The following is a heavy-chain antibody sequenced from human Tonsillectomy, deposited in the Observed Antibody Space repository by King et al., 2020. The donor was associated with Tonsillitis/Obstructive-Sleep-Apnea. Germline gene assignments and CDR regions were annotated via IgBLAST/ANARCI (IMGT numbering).Heavy chain of an antibody. CDR1: GFTFSSYA. Sequence: QLVQSGGGVVQPGRSLRLSCAASGFTFSSYAMHWVRQAPGKGLEWVAVISYDGSNKYYADSVKGRFTISRDNSKNTLYLQMNSLRAEDTAVSYCARDESAAADNYYYGMDVWGQGTTVTVSS. CDR2: ISYDGSNK. J-gene: IGHJ6*02. D-gene: IGHD6-13*01. V-gene: IGHV3-30*04. CDR3: ARDESAAADNYYYGMDV.